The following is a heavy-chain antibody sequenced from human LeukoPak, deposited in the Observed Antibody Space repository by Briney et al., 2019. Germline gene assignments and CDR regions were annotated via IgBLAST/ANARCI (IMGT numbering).Heavy chain of an antibody. CDR1: GYTFTKYG. Sequence: ASVKVSCKASGYTFTKYGITWVRQAPGQGLEWMGWISTYNGNTNYAQKLQGRVTMTTDTSTSTAYMELRSLRSDDTAVYYCARVVTIFGVAPPDYWGQGTLVTVSS. CDR2: ISTYNGNT. CDR3: ARVVTIFGVAPPDY. D-gene: IGHD3-3*01. J-gene: IGHJ4*02. V-gene: IGHV1-18*01.